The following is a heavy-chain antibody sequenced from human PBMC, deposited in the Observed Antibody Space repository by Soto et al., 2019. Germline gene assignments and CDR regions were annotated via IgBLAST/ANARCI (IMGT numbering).Heavy chain of an antibody. V-gene: IGHV3-23*01. Sequence: EVQLLESGGGLVQPGGSLRLSCAASGFTFSSYAMSWVRQAPGKGLEWVSAISGSGGSTYYADSVKGRFTISRDNSKNTLYLQMNRLRAEDTAVYYCAKDQESCSGGSCYSWWFDPWGQGTLVTVSS. CDR1: GFTFSSYA. D-gene: IGHD2-15*01. J-gene: IGHJ5*02. CDR2: ISGSGGST. CDR3: AKDQESCSGGSCYSWWFDP.